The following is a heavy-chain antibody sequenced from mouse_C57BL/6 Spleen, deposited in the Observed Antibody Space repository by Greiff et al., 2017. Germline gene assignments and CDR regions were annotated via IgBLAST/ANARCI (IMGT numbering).Heavy chain of an antibody. CDR1: GFNIKDDY. Sequence: VQLQQSGAELVRPGASVKLSCTASGFNIKDDYMHWVKQRPEQGLEWIGWIDPENGDTEYASKFQGKATITADTSSNTAYLQLSSLTSEDTAVYYCTTSVTTVVDAMDYWGQGTSVTVSS. CDR2: IDPENGDT. J-gene: IGHJ4*01. CDR3: TTSVTTVVDAMDY. D-gene: IGHD1-1*01. V-gene: IGHV14-4*01.